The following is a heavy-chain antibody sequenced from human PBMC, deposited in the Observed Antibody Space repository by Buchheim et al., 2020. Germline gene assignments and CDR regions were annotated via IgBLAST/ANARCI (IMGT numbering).Heavy chain of an antibody. J-gene: IGHJ4*02. CDR1: GGSISSSSYY. CDR2: IYYSGST. D-gene: IGHD2-8*01. CDR3: ARLASNSLGYCINGVCFHFDY. Sequence: QLQLQESGPGLVKPSETLSLTCTVSGGSISSSSYYWGWIRQPPGKGLEWIGSIYYSGSTYYNPSLKSRVTISVDTSKNQFSLKLSSVTAADTAVYYCARLASNSLGYCINGVCFHFDYWGQGTL. V-gene: IGHV4-39*01.